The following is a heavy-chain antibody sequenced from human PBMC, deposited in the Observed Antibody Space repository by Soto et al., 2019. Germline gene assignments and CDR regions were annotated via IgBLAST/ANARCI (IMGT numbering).Heavy chain of an antibody. V-gene: IGHV1-69*13. Sequence: SVKVSCKASGGTFSSYAISWVRQAPGQGLEWMGGIIPIFGTANYAQKFQGRVTITADESTSTAYMELSSLRSEDTAVYYCARVNGAVAGTDYYYGMDVWGQGTTVTVSS. CDR1: GGTFSSYA. J-gene: IGHJ6*02. CDR3: ARVNGAVAGTDYYYGMDV. D-gene: IGHD6-19*01. CDR2: IIPIFGTA.